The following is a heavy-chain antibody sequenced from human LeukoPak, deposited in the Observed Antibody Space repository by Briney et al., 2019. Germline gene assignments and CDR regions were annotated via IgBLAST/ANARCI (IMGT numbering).Heavy chain of an antibody. Sequence: SETLSLTCAVYGGSFSGFYWSWTRQPPGKGLEWIGEINHSGSTNYNPSLKSRVTISVDTSKNQFSLKLSSVTAADTAVYYCAKVRGGYGMDVWGQGTTVTVSS. CDR2: INHSGST. V-gene: IGHV4-34*01. CDR3: AKVRGGYGMDV. CDR1: GGSFSGFY. J-gene: IGHJ6*02. D-gene: IGHD3-10*01.